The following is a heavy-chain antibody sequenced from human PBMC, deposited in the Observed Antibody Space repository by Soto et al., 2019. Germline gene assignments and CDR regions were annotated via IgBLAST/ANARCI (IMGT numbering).Heavy chain of an antibody. Sequence: QVQLVQSGAEVKKPGASVKVSCKASGYSFSNYYMHWVRQAPGQGLEWMGLINPTGGSTAYAQRFQGRVTMTRDTSTSTVYMESSTLRSDDTAVYYCARDPYNPKWYYGMDVWGQVTTVTVSS. J-gene: IGHJ6*02. D-gene: IGHD1-20*01. CDR1: GYSFSNYY. CDR3: ARDPYNPKWYYGMDV. CDR2: INPTGGST. V-gene: IGHV1-46*01.